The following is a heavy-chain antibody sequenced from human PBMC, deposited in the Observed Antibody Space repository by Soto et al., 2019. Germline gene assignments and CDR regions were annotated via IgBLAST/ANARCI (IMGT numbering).Heavy chain of an antibody. D-gene: IGHD3-3*01. CDR1: GFTFSSYA. CDR3: ATVFFGGDSPPGY. Sequence: EVQLLESGGGLVQPGGSLRLSCAACGFTFSSYAMSWVRQAPGKGLEWVSAISGSGGSTYYADSVKGRFTSSRDNSKNTLYLQMNSLRAEDTAVYYCATVFFGGDSPPGYWGQGTLVTVSS. J-gene: IGHJ4*02. V-gene: IGHV3-23*01. CDR2: ISGSGGST.